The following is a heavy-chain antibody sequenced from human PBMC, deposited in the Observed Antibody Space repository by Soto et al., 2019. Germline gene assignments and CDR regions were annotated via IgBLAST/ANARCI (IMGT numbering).Heavy chain of an antibody. CDR1: GFTVSSNY. CDR2: IYSGGST. J-gene: IGHJ6*03. CDR3: ARGSYSSGWYYYYYMDV. V-gene: IGHV3-66*01. D-gene: IGHD6-19*01. Sequence: GESLKISCAASGFTVSSNYMSWVRQAPGKGLEWVSVIYSGGSTYYADSVKGRFTISRDNSKNTLYLQMNSLRAEDTAVYYCARGSYSSGWYYYYYMDVWGKGTTVTVSS.